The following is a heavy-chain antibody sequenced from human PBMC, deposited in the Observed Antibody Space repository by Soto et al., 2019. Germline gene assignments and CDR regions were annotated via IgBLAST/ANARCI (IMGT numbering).Heavy chain of an antibody. CDR1: GGTTSSYA. CDR2: IIPIFGTT. V-gene: IGHV1-69*06. Sequence: QVQLVQSGAEVKKPGSSVKVSCKASGGTTSSYAISWVRQAPGPGLEWMGGIIPIFGTTNYAQKFQGRVTITADKSTDTVYMEVSSLRSEDTAVYYWAGYWPRDSISFSRLYYGMAVWGQGTTVTISS. D-gene: IGHD3-3*02. J-gene: IGHJ6*02. CDR3: AGYWPRDSISFSRLYYGMAV.